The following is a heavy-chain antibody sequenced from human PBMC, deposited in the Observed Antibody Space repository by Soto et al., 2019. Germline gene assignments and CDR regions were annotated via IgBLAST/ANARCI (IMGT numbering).Heavy chain of an antibody. V-gene: IGHV1-69*13. CDR1: GGTFSSYA. CDR2: VIPIFGTA. J-gene: IGHJ6*02. D-gene: IGHD6-19*01. CDR3: ARGRGSVADYYYYGMDV. Sequence: AASVKVSCKASGGTFSSYAISWVRQAPGQGLEWMGGVIPIFGTANYAQKFQGRVTITADESTSTAYMELSSLRSEDTAVYYCARGRGSVADYYYYGMDVWGQGTTVTVSS.